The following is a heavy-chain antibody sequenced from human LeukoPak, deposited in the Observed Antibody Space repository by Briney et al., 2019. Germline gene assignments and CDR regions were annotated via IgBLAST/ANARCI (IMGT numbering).Heavy chain of an antibody. Sequence: GGSLRLSCAASGFTFSSYAMHWVRQAPGKGLEWVAVMSYVGSNKYYADSVKGRFTISRDNSKNTLYLQMNSLRAEDTAVYYCAKSGYNRFDYWGQGTLVTVSS. CDR1: GFTFSSYA. D-gene: IGHD5-24*01. V-gene: IGHV3-30*04. J-gene: IGHJ4*02. CDR2: MSYVGSNK. CDR3: AKSGYNRFDY.